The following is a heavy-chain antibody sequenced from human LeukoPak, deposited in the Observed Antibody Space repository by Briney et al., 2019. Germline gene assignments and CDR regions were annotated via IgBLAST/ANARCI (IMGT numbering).Heavy chain of an antibody. CDR1: GGSISSSSYY. CDR3: ARDLDGESGGWGAFDI. CDR2: IYYSGST. J-gene: IGHJ3*02. Sequence: PSETLSLTCTVSGGSISSSSYYWGWIRQPPGKGLEWIGSIYYSGSTYYSPSLKSRVTISVDTSKNQFSLKLSSVTAADTAVYYCARDLDGESGGWGAFDIWGQGTMVTVSS. D-gene: IGHD3/OR15-3a*01. V-gene: IGHV4-39*07.